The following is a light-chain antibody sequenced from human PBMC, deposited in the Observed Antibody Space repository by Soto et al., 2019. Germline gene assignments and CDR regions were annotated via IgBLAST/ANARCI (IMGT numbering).Light chain of an antibody. V-gene: IGLV1-40*01. J-gene: IGLJ2*01. CDR1: SSNIGAGYD. CDR3: QSYDSILSAVV. CDR2: VNS. Sequence: QSVLTQPPSVSGAPGQRVTISCTGSSSNIGAGYDVHWYQQLPGTAPKLLIYVNSNRPSGVPDRFSGSKSGTSASLAITGLQAEDEADYYCQSYDSILSAVVFGGGTKVTVL.